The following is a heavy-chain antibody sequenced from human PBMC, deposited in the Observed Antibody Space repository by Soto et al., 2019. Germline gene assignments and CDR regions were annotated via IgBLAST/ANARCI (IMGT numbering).Heavy chain of an antibody. D-gene: IGHD6-19*01. CDR1: GFTFSSYA. V-gene: IGHV3-23*01. CDR3: ANTRGRAVAAYFDY. J-gene: IGHJ4*02. Sequence: GGSLRLSCADSGFTFSSYAMIWVRHAPGKGLEWVSAISGSGGSTYYADSVKGRLTISRDNSKNTLYLQMNSLRAEDTAVYYCANTRGRAVAAYFDYWGQGDLVTVSS. CDR2: ISGSGGST.